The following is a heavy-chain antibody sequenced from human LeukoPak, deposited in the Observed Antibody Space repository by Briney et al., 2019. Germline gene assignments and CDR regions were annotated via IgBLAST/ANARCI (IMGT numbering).Heavy chain of an antibody. CDR3: ARHFRASTYFDY. J-gene: IGHJ4*02. CDR2: IYYSGST. V-gene: IGHV4-59*08. D-gene: IGHD2-2*01. CDR1: GGSISSYY. Sequence: SETLSLTCTVSGGSISSYYWSWVRQPPGKGLEWIGYIYYSGSTNYNPSLKSRVTISVDTSKNQFSLKLSSVTAAGTAVYYCARHFRASTYFDYWGQGTLVTVSS.